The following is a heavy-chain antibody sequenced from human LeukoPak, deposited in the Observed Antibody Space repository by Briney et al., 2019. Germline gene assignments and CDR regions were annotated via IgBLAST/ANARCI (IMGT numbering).Heavy chain of an antibody. CDR2: IYYSGST. D-gene: IGHD3-22*01. V-gene: IGHV4-61*01. CDR3: ARAHYYDSSGRNWFDP. Sequence: SETLSLTCTVSGGSISSSSYYWSWIRQPPGKGLEWIGYIYYSGSTNYTPSLKSRVTISVDTSKNQFSLKLSSVTAADTAVYYCARAHYYDSSGRNWFDPWGQGTLVTVSS. J-gene: IGHJ5*02. CDR1: GGSISSSSYY.